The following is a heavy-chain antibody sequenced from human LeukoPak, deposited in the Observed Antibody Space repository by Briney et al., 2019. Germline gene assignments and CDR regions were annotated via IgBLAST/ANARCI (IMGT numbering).Heavy chain of an antibody. D-gene: IGHD4-23*01. CDR3: ARGGDYGGNSVVRYFDL. CDR2: INHSGST. V-gene: IGHV4-34*01. J-gene: IGHJ2*01. CDR1: GESFSGYY. Sequence: PSETLSLTCAVYGESFSGYYWSWIRQPPGKGLEWIGEINHSGSTNYNPSLKSRFTISVDTSKNQFSLKPSSVTAADTAVYFCARGGDYGGNSVVRYFDLWGRGTLVTVSS.